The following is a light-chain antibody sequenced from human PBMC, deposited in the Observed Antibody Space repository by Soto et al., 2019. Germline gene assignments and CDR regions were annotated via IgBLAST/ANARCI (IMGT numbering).Light chain of an antibody. J-gene: IGKJ1*01. CDR3: QQYGSSRP. Sequence: EIVLTQSPGTLSLSPGERATISCRASQSVSSSYLAWYQQKPGQAPRLLIYGASSRATGIPDRFSGSGSGTDFTLTISRLEPEDFAVYYCQQYGSSRPFGQGTKV. V-gene: IGKV3-20*01. CDR1: QSVSSSY. CDR2: GAS.